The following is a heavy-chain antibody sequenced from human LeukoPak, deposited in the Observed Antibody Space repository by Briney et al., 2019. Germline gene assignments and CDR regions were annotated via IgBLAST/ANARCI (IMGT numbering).Heavy chain of an antibody. D-gene: IGHD3-16*01. J-gene: IGHJ3*02. V-gene: IGHV4-38-2*01. CDR1: GYSITRGYS. CDR3: ARFDYVWETHGMDAFDI. CDR2: IYHSGS. Sequence: PSETLSLTCAVSGYSITRGYSWGWIRQPPGKGLEWIGSIYHSGSFYNPSLKSRVTISVDTSKNQFSLKLSSVTAADTAVYYCARFDYVWETHGMDAFDIGGQGTMVTVSS.